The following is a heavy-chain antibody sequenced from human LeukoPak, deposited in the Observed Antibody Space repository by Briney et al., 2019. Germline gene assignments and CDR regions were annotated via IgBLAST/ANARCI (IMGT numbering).Heavy chain of an antibody. J-gene: IGHJ6*03. V-gene: IGHV4-31*03. CDR2: INSSGST. CDR3: ARGGASIMIFGVVIPTYYYYYMDV. CDR1: GGSISSGGYY. D-gene: IGHD3-3*01. Sequence: SQTLSLTCTVSGGSISSGGYYWSWIRQHPGKGREWIGYINSSGSTYYNPSLKSRVTISVDTSKSQFSMKLSSVTAADTAVYYCARGGASIMIFGVVIPTYYYYYMDVWGKGTTVTVSS.